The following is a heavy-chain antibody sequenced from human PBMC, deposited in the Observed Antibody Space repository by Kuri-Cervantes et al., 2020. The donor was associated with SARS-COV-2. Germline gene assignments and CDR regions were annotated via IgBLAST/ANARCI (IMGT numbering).Heavy chain of an antibody. Sequence: GGSLRLSCAASGFTFSSYGMHWVRQAPGKGLEWVAFIRYDGSNKYYADSVKGRFTISRDNSKNTLYLQMNSLRSDDTAVYYCARVLEWLLSPMDVWGKGTTVTVSS. J-gene: IGHJ6*03. V-gene: IGHV3-30*02. CDR3: ARVLEWLLSPMDV. CDR2: IRYDGSNK. CDR1: GFTFSSYG. D-gene: IGHD3-3*01.